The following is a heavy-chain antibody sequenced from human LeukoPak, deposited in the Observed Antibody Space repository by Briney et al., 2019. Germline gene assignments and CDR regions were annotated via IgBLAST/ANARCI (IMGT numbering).Heavy chain of an antibody. V-gene: IGHV3-48*01. CDR1: GFTFSTSS. Sequence: PGGSLRLSCAASGFTFSTSSMNWGRQAPGKRLERVSYIRGSSTTIYYADSVKGRFTVSRDNAQHSLYLQMNNLRAEHTAVCLCARDSRSHCRTDACYGPYFDYWSQGSLVTVYS. D-gene: IGHD2-2*01. CDR2: IRGSSTTI. J-gene: IGHJ4*02. CDR3: ARDSRSHCRTDACYGPYFDY.